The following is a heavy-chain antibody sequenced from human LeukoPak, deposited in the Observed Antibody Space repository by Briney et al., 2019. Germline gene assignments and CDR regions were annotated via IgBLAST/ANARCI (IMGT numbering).Heavy chain of an antibody. J-gene: IGHJ6*02. Sequence: PGGSLRLSCAASGFTFSSYSMNWVRQAPGKGLEWVSSISSSSSYIYYADSVKGRFTISRDNAKNSLYLQMNSLRAEDTAVYYCARGGRLQNHRDYYYYGMDVWGQGTTVTVSS. CDR1: GFTFSSYS. D-gene: IGHD5-24*01. CDR3: ARGGRLQNHRDYYYYGMDV. CDR2: ISSSSSYI. V-gene: IGHV3-21*01.